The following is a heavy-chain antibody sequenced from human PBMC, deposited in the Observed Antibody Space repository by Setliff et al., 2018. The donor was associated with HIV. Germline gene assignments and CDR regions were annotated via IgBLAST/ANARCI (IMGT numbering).Heavy chain of an antibody. D-gene: IGHD3-10*01. CDR2: IIPLFGAT. CDR1: GGTFNNYA. V-gene: IGHV1-69*13. J-gene: IGHJ4*02. CDR3: ATVFYYNSESYSLDY. Sequence: SVMVSCKASGGTFNNYAISWVRQAPGQGLEWVGGIIPLFGATNYAQKFQGRVTITADESTNTAHMELNSLRSIDTAMYYCATVFYYNSESYSLDYWGQGMLVTVSS.